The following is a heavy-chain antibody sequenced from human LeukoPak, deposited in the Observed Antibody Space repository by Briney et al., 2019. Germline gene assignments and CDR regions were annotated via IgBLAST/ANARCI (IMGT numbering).Heavy chain of an antibody. Sequence: ASVKVSCKASGYTFTSYAMNWVRQAPGQGLEWMGWINTNTGNPTYAQGFTGRFVFSLDTSVSTAYLQISSLKAEDTAVYYCARGGYYDFWSGYYPPDFDYWGQGTLITVSS. CDR1: GYTFTSYA. D-gene: IGHD3-3*01. CDR3: ARGGYYDFWSGYYPPDFDY. J-gene: IGHJ4*02. V-gene: IGHV7-4-1*02. CDR2: INTNTGNP.